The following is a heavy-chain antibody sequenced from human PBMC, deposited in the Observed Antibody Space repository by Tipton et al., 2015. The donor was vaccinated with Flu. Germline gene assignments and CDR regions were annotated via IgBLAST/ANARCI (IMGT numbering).Heavy chain of an antibody. Sequence: TLSLTYTVSGASINSGAYYWNWIRQPAGKGLEWIGRFHISGNTDYNPSLGRRATISADTSSNQFSLTLTSVTVADTAVYYCTRAPGSSGYYPWGQGTLVTVSS. J-gene: IGHJ5*02. CDR1: GASINSGAYY. V-gene: IGHV4-61*02. CDR3: TRAPGSSGYYP. D-gene: IGHD3-22*01. CDR2: FHISGNT.